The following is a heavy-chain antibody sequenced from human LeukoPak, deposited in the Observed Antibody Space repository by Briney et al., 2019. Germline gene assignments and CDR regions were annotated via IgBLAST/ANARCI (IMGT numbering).Heavy chain of an antibody. Sequence: QPGGSLRLSCAASGFTVSSNYMSWVRQAPGKGLEWVSVIYSGGSTYYADSVKGRFTISRDNSKNTLYLQMNSLRAEDTAVYYCASSTGYCSGGSCYIFDYWGQGTLVTVSS. V-gene: IGHV3-53*01. CDR1: GFTVSSNY. CDR3: ASSTGYCSGGSCYIFDY. D-gene: IGHD2-15*01. CDR2: IYSGGST. J-gene: IGHJ4*02.